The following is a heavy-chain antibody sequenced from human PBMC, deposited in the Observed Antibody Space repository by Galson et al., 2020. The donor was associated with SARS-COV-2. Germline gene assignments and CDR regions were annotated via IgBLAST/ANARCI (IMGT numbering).Heavy chain of an antibody. Sequence: SETLSLTCTVSGGSISSYYWSWIRQPPGKGLEWIGYIYYSGSITDNPSLKSRVTISVDTSKDQFSLKLSSVTAADTAVYYCARYGVVDYYDSSGYDTNAFDIGGQGTMVTVSS. CDR3: ARYGVVDYYDSSGYDTNAFDI. V-gene: IGHV4-59*01. D-gene: IGHD3-22*01. CDR1: GGSISSYY. CDR2: IYYSGSI. J-gene: IGHJ3*02.